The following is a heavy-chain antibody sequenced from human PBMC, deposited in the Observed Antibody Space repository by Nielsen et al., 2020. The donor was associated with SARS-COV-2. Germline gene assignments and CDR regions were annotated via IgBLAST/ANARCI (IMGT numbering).Heavy chain of an antibody. Sequence: GESLKISCKGSGYNFASYWIGWVRQMPGKGLEWMGIIYPGDSETRYSPSFQGQVTISADKSISAAYLQWSSLKPSDSAMYYFARPRVPGSGWYYFDYWGQGTLVAVSS. D-gene: IGHD6-19*01. V-gene: IGHV5-51*01. CDR3: ARPRVPGSGWYYFDY. CDR2: IYPGDSET. CDR1: GYNFASYW. J-gene: IGHJ4*02.